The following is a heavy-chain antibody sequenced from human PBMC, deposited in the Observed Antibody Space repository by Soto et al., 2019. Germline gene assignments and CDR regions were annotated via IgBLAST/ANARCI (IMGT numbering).Heavy chain of an antibody. Sequence: SETLSLTCNVSGGSIRSYSWSWIRQPAGKPLEWIGRIYTTGSTNYNPSLKSRVTMSIATSKSQFSLKVSSVTAADTAVYYCAREGASGFGMDVWGQGTTVTVSS. D-gene: IGHD1-26*01. CDR2: IYTTGST. J-gene: IGHJ6*02. CDR3: AREGASGFGMDV. CDR1: GGSIRSYS. V-gene: IGHV4-4*07.